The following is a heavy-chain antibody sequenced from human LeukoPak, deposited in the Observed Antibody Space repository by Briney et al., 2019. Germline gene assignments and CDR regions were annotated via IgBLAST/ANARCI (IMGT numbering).Heavy chain of an antibody. CDR1: GFTFSSYA. D-gene: IGHD4-11*01. Sequence: PGGSLRLSCAASGFTFSSYAMSWVRQAPGKGLEWVSAISGSGGSTYYADSVKGRFTISRDNSKNTLYLQMNSLRAEDTAVYYCAKIYSNYDYYYYGMDVWGQGTTVTVSS. V-gene: IGHV3-23*01. CDR2: ISGSGGST. CDR3: AKIYSNYDYYYYGMDV. J-gene: IGHJ6*02.